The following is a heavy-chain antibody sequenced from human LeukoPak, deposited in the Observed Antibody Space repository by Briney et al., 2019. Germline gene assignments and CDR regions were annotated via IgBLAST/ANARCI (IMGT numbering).Heavy chain of an antibody. CDR1: GGSFSGYY. J-gene: IGHJ4*02. CDR2: INHSGST. D-gene: IGHD6-19*01. V-gene: IGHV4-34*01. Sequence: SETLSLTRAVYGGSFSGYYWSWIRQPPGKGLEWIGEINHSGSTNYNPSLKSRVTISVDTSKNQFSLKLSSVTAADTAVYYCARISSGCLDYWGQGTLVTVSS. CDR3: ARISSGCLDY.